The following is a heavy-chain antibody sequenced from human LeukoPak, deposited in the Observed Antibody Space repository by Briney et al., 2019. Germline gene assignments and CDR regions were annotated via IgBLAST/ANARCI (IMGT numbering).Heavy chain of an antibody. V-gene: IGHV3-66*01. CDR1: GFTVSSTY. CDR3: ARDLLEWYFDY. Sequence: GGSLRLSCAASGFTVSSTYMSWVRQTPGKGLEWVSVIYRGGSTYYADSVKCRFTISRENSKNTLYLQMNSLRAEDTAVYYCARDLLEWYFDYWGQGTLVTVSS. CDR2: IYRGGST. D-gene: IGHD3-3*01. J-gene: IGHJ4*02.